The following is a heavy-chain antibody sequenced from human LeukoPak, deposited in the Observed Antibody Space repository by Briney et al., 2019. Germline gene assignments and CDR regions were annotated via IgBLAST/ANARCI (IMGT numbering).Heavy chain of an antibody. D-gene: IGHD3-22*01. CDR2: INPSGGST. J-gene: IGHJ3*02. Sequence: ASVKVSCKASGYTFTSYYMHWVRQAPGQGLEWMGIINPSGGSTSYAQKFQGRVTMTRDMSTSTVYMELSSLRSEDTAVYYCARGPTYYYDSSGSSDAFHIWGQGTMVTVSS. CDR1: GYTFTSYY. V-gene: IGHV1-46*01. CDR3: ARGPTYYYDSSGSSDAFHI.